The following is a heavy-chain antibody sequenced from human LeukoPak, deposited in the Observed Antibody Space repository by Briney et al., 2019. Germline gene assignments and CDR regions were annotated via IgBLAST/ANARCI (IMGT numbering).Heavy chain of an antibody. J-gene: IGHJ3*02. CDR2: IYTSGST. CDR3: AREPHSSGWYRDAFDI. Sequence: SETLPHTCTVSGGSISSYYWSWIRQPAGKGLEWIGRIYTSGSTNYNPSLKSRVTMSVDTSHNQFSLKLSSVTAADTAVYYCAREPHSSGWYRDAFDIWGQGTMVTVSS. D-gene: IGHD6-19*01. CDR1: GGSISSYY. V-gene: IGHV4-4*07.